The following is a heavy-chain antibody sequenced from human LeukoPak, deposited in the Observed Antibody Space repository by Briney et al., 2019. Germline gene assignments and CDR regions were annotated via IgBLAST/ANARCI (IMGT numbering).Heavy chain of an antibody. CDR2: ITWNSGSI. V-gene: IGHV3-9*01. D-gene: IGHD5-24*01. J-gene: IGHJ6*02. Sequence: PGGSLRLSCEASGFTFDDYAMHWVRQVPGKGLEWVSGITWNSGSIDYADSVKGRFTISRDNARNSLYLQMNSLRVNDTAVYYCAGGLLEAQGWLQWLGTVYSMDVWGQGTPVTVSS. CDR3: AGGLLEAQGWLQWLGTVYSMDV. CDR1: GFTFDDYA.